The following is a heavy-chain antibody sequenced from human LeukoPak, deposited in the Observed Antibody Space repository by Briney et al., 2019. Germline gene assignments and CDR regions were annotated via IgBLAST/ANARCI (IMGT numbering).Heavy chain of an antibody. CDR3: ARGCSGGACYGYHLDP. J-gene: IGHJ5*02. Sequence: ASVKVSCKASGYTFTNYAMHWVRQAPGQRLGWMGWINAGNGNTKYSQEFQGRVTITRDTSASIAYMELSSLRYDDMAVYYCARGCSGGACYGYHLDPWGQGTLVTVSS. CDR1: GYTFTNYA. CDR2: INAGNGNT. V-gene: IGHV1-3*03. D-gene: IGHD2-15*01.